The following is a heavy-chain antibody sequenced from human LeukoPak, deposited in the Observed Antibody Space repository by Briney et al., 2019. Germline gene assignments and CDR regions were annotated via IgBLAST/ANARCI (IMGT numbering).Heavy chain of an antibody. J-gene: IGHJ4*02. D-gene: IGHD3-10*01. CDR1: GFSFGDFA. CDR3: VKGRCDGFRHTREFDS. Sequence: GGSLRLSCAASGFSFGDFAVHWVRQVPGKGLEWVSGISWNSGSLGYADSVRGRVTVSRDNANNFLYLQMNSLTPEDTALYYCVKGRCDGFRHTREFDSWGQGTQVTVSS. CDR2: ISWNSGSL. V-gene: IGHV3-9*01.